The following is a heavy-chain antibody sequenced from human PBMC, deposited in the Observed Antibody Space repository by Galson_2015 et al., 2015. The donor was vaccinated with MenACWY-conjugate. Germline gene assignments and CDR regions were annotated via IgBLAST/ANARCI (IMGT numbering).Heavy chain of an antibody. Sequence: SLRLSCAASGFTFSNAWMSWVRQAPGKGLVWVGRIKSKTDGDTTDYAASVKDRFSISRDDSKNMLYLQMTSLKTEDTAVYYCTTLYYYDSGNYYPGWGQGTLVTVSS. CDR3: TTLYYYDSGNYYPG. J-gene: IGHJ4*02. CDR1: GFTFSNAW. CDR2: IKSKTDGDTT. V-gene: IGHV3-15*01. D-gene: IGHD3-22*01.